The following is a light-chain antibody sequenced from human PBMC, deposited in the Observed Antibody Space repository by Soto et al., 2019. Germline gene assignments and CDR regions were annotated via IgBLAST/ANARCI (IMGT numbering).Light chain of an antibody. Sequence: EIVLTQSPATLSLSPGERATLSCRASQSVSSYLAWSQQKPGQAPRLLIYDASNRATGIPARFSGSGSGTDFTLTISSLEPEDFAVYYCQQRSNWPWTVGQGTKVEIK. J-gene: IGKJ1*01. CDR2: DAS. CDR1: QSVSSY. V-gene: IGKV3-11*01. CDR3: QQRSNWPWT.